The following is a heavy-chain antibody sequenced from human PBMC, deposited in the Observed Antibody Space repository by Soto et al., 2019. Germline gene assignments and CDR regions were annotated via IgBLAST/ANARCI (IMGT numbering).Heavy chain of an antibody. CDR2: IYNSGV. J-gene: IGHJ4*02. V-gene: IGHV4-39*01. CDR3: AKKHYSGFDI. D-gene: IGHD2-15*01. Sequence: SETLSLTCTVSGGSTSSSTYSWGWIRQPPGKGLEWIGSIYNSGVDYNPSLKSRVTISVDTSKTQFSLRLTSVTAADTALYYCAKKHYSGFDIWGQGTVVTVSS. CDR1: GGSTSSSTYS.